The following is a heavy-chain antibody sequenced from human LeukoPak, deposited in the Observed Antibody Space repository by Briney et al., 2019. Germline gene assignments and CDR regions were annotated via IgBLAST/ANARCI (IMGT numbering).Heavy chain of an antibody. D-gene: IGHD6-13*01. CDR3: AKDQGLPQQLAFNY. V-gene: IGHV3-30*02. CDR2: IRYDGSNK. Sequence: GGSLRLSCAAAGFTFSSYGMHWVRQAPGKGLEWVAFIRYDGSNKYYADSVKGRFTISRDNSKNTLYLQMNSLRAEDTAVYYCAKDQGLPQQLAFNYWGQGTLVTVSS. J-gene: IGHJ4*02. CDR1: GFTFSSYG.